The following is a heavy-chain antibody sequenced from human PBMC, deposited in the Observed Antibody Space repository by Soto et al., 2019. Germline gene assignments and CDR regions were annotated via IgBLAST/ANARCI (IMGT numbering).Heavy chain of an antibody. D-gene: IGHD2-2*01. CDR3: ARAGFSDILLVPAAMPAYNWFDP. CDR1: GGTFSSYA. CDR2: IIPIFGTA. Sequence: SVKVSCKASGGTFSSYAISWVRQAPGQGLEWMGGIIPIFGTANYAQKFQGRVTITADESTSTAYMELSSLRSEDTAVYYCARAGFSDILLVPAAMPAYNWFDPGGQETLVTVSS. V-gene: IGHV1-69*13. J-gene: IGHJ5*02.